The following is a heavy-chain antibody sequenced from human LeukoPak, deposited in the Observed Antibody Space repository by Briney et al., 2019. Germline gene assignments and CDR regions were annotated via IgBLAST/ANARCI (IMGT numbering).Heavy chain of an antibody. CDR3: ARERYYYDSSGYYYRGGWFDP. Sequence: GESLKISCKGSGYSFTSYWIGWVRQMPGKGLEWMGIIYPGDSDTRYSPAFQGQVTISADKSISTAYLQWSSLKASDTAMYYCARERYYYDSSGYYYRGGWFDPWGQGTLVTVSS. J-gene: IGHJ5*02. D-gene: IGHD3-22*01. CDR1: GYSFTSYW. V-gene: IGHV5-51*01. CDR2: IYPGDSDT.